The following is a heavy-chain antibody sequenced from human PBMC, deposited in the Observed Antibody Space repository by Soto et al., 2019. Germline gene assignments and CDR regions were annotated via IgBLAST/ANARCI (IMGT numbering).Heavy chain of an antibody. D-gene: IGHD6-19*01. CDR2: ISDAGVT. CDR1: GFTLSSHW. V-gene: IGHV3-74*01. J-gene: IGHJ4*02. Sequence: EVQLVESGGGLVQPGGSPRLSCVASGFTLSSHWMHWVRQAPGKGLVWVSRISDAGVTAYADSVRGRFTISRDNAKNTLYLEMNSLRAEDTAVYYCIRSSGWPDFWGQGTLVTVSS. CDR3: IRSSGWPDF.